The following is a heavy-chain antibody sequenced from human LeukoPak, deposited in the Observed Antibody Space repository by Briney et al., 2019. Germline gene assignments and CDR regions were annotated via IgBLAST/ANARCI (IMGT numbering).Heavy chain of an antibody. V-gene: IGHV1-69*04. Sequence: GASVKVSCKASGGTFSSYAISWVRQAPGQGLEWMGRIIPILGIANYAQKFQGRVTITADKSTSTAYMELSSLRSEDTAVYYCARDGDFWSGYDEYYYYGMDVWGQGTTVTVSS. D-gene: IGHD3-3*01. CDR3: ARDGDFWSGYDEYYYYGMDV. CDR1: GGTFSSYA. J-gene: IGHJ6*02. CDR2: IIPILGIA.